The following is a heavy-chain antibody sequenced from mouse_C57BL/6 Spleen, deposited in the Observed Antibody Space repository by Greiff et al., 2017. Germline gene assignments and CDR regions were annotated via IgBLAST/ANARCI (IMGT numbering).Heavy chain of an antibody. D-gene: IGHD1-1*01. CDR3: ARGYGSSPYYYAMDY. CDR2: IDPSDSYT. Sequence: QVQLKQPGAELVMPGASVKLSCKASGYTFTSYWMHWVKQRPGQGLEWIGEIDPSDSYTNYNQKFKGKSTLTVDKSSSTAYMQLSSLTSEDSAVYYCARGYGSSPYYYAMDYWGQGTSGTVSA. CDR1: GYTFTSYW. J-gene: IGHJ4*01. V-gene: IGHV1-69*01.